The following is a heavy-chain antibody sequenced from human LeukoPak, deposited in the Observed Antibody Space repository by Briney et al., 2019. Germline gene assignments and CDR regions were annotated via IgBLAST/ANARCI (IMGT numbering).Heavy chain of an antibody. D-gene: IGHD3-10*01. CDR3: AREVLLWFGESPFDY. Sequence: SETLSLTCAVYGGSFSGYYWSWIRQPPGKGLEWIGEINHSGSTNYNPSLKSRVTISVDTSKNQFSLKLSSVTAADTAVYNCAREVLLWFGESPFDYWGQGTLVTVSS. CDR1: GGSFSGYY. J-gene: IGHJ4*02. CDR2: INHSGST. V-gene: IGHV4-34*01.